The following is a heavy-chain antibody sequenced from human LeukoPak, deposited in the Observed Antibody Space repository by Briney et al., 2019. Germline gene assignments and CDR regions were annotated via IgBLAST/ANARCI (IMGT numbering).Heavy chain of an antibody. CDR2: GDYSGGT. J-gene: IGHJ4*02. V-gene: IGHV4-39*07. D-gene: IGHD4-23*01. CDR3: ASGLGGPPFDY. Sequence: SETLSLTCTVSGDSFTSVTDYWAWIRQPPGKGLEWIASGDYSGGTYYNPSLESRVAISADMSKNQISLKLTSVTGADTAVYYCASGLGGPPFDYWGQGTLVTVSS. CDR1: GDSFTSVTDY.